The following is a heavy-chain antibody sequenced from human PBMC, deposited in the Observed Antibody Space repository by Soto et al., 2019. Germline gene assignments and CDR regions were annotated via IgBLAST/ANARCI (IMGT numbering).Heavy chain of an antibody. Sequence: QVQLVQSGTEVKRPGDSVKVSCKASGYTFTGYYVHWVRQAPGQGLEWMGWINLNSGDTYLAQRFQGRVTMDRETYIGAAYMELRGLTSDDTAEYYCAKGGAIVAAGTRVYLYNAMDVWGQGTTVTVS. CDR2: INLNSGDT. D-gene: IGHD1-26*01. CDR1: GYTFTGYY. V-gene: IGHV1-2*02. J-gene: IGHJ6*02. CDR3: AKGGAIVAAGTRVYLYNAMDV.